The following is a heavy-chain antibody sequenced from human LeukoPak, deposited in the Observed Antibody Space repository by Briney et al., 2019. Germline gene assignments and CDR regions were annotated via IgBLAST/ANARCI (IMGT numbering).Heavy chain of an antibody. V-gene: IGHV4-39*07. CDR1: GGSISSSNYY. CDR3: ARAPFNYVLFDF. D-gene: IGHD3-16*01. Sequence: PSETLSLTCTVSGGSISSSNYYWGWIRQPPGKGLEWIGNIYYSESTYYNPSLKSRVTISIDTSNNQFSLQVNSVTAADTAVYYCARAPFNYVLFDFWGQGNLVTVSS. CDR2: IYYSEST. J-gene: IGHJ4*02.